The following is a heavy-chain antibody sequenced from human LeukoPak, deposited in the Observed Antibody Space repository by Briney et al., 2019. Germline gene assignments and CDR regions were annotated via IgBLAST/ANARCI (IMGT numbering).Heavy chain of an antibody. J-gene: IGHJ3*02. CDR2: MYYNGNT. CDR3: ASPPTHYYDSSGAFDI. V-gene: IGHV4-59*08. CDR1: GGSFSGYY. Sequence: SETLSLTCAVYGGSFSGYYWSWIRQPPGKGLEWIGYMYYNGNTNYNPSLKSRVTISVDPSKNQFSLKLSSVTAADTAVYYCASPPTHYYDSSGAFDIWGQGTMVTVSS. D-gene: IGHD3-22*01.